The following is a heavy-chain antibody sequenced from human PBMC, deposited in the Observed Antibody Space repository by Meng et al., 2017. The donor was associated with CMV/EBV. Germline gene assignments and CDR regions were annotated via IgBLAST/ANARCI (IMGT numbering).Heavy chain of an antibody. V-gene: IGHV4-30-4*08. CDR2: IYYSGST. Sequence: QVQCPGPGPGLVNPSQTLSLPCTVYGGSISSGDYYWSWIRQPPGKGLEWIGYIYYSGSTYYNPSLKSRVTISVDTSKNQFSLKLSSVTAADTAVYYCARVGRTSCYDYWGQGTLVTVSS. CDR1: GGSISSGDYY. D-gene: IGHD2-2*01. CDR3: ARVGRTSCYDY. J-gene: IGHJ4*02.